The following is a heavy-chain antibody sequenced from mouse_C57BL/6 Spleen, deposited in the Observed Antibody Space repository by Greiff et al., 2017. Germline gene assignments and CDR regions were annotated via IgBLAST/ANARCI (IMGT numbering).Heavy chain of an antibody. D-gene: IGHD2-4*01. J-gene: IGHJ4*01. CDR1: GYTFTDYY. V-gene: IGHV1-26*01. CDR3: ARGNYDYDYYAMDY. CDR2: INPNNGGT. Sequence: EVQLQQSGPELVKPGASVKISCKASGYTFTDYYMNWVKQSHGKSLEWLGDINPNNGGTSYNQKFKGKATLTVDKSSSTAYMELRSLTSEDSAVYYCARGNYDYDYYAMDYWGQGTSVTVSS.